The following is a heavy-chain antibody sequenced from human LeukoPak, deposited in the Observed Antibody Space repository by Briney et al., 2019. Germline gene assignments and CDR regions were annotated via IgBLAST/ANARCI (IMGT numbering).Heavy chain of an antibody. D-gene: IGHD5-24*01. CDR3: ARIRWLQLYVDY. V-gene: IGHV4-59*01. J-gene: IGHJ4*02. CDR2: IYYSGST. CDR1: GGSISSYY. Sequence: SETLSLTCTVSGGSISSYYWSWIRQPPGKGLEWIGYIYYSGSTNYNPSLKSRVTISVDTSKNQLSLKLSSVTAADTAVYYCARIRWLQLYVDYWGQGTLVTVSS.